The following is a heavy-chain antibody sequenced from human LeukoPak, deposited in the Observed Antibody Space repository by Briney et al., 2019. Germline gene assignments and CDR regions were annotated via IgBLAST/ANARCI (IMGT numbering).Heavy chain of an antibody. J-gene: IGHJ4*02. CDR3: ASDSSGWIYYFDY. CDR2: ISGSGGST. CDR1: GFTFSSYA. Sequence: GGSLRLSCAASGFTFSSYAMSWVRQAPGKGLEWVSAISGSGGSTYYADSVKGRFTISRDNSKNTLCLQMNSLRAEDTAVYYCASDSSGWIYYFDYWGQGTLVTVSS. D-gene: IGHD6-19*01. V-gene: IGHV3-23*01.